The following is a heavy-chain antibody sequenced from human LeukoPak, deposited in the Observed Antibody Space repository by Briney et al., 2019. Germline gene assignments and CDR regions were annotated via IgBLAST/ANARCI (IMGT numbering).Heavy chain of an antibody. D-gene: IGHD3-9*01. J-gene: IGHJ6*02. Sequence: PGGSLRLSCAASGFTFSSNYMSWVRQAPGKGLEWVSVIYSGGSTYYADSVKGRFTISGDNSKNTLYLQMNSLRAEDTAVYYCARDYRSYDILTGYYYYYGMDVWGQGTTVTVSS. V-gene: IGHV3-53*01. CDR3: ARDYRSYDILTGYYYYYGMDV. CDR2: IYSGGST. CDR1: GFTFSSNY.